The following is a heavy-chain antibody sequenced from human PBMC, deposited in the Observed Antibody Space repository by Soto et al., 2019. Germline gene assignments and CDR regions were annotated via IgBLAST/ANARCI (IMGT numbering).Heavy chain of an antibody. J-gene: IGHJ4*02. CDR1: GFTFSSYG. CDR2: IRGRGDST. Sequence: PGGSLRLSCAASGFTFSSYGMSWVRQAPGKGLEWVSTIRGRGDSTYYVDSVKGRFTISRDNSKNTLYLQMNSLRAEDTATYYCVPTPEGQPFDYWGQGTLVTVSS. D-gene: IGHD2-2*01. V-gene: IGHV3-23*01. CDR3: VPTPEGQPFDY.